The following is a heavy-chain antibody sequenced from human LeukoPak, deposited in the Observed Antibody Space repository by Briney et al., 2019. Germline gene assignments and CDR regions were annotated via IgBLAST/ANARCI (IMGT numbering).Heavy chain of an antibody. CDR3: ARVVGNYYGSGSYAAFYYMDV. CDR1: GGFISNGDYY. D-gene: IGHD3-10*01. J-gene: IGHJ6*03. CDR2: IYHSGSA. V-gene: IGHV4-30-2*01. Sequence: SQTLSLTCTVSGGFISNGDYYWTWIRQPPGKGLEWIGYIYHSGSAYYNPSLKSRVTISVDRSKSQFSLKLSSVTAADTAVYYCARVVGNYYGSGSYAAFYYMDVWGKGTTITVSS.